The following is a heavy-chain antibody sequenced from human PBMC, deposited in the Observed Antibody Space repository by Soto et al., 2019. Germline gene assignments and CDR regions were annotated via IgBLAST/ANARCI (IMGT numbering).Heavy chain of an antibody. J-gene: IGHJ4*02. Sequence: GGSLRLSCAASGFTFSSHGMHWFRQAPGKGLEWVAVIWFDGSNQYYADSVKGRFTISRDNSRSTLYLQMNSVRAEDSAVYYCARSPSGGTIFWPGDYWGQGT. D-gene: IGHD3-9*01. V-gene: IGHV3-33*01. CDR3: ARSPSGGTIFWPGDY. CDR1: GFTFSSHG. CDR2: IWFDGSNQ.